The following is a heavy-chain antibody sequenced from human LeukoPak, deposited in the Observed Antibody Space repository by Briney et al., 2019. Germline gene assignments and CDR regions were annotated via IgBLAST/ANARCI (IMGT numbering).Heavy chain of an antibody. D-gene: IGHD1-26*01. CDR2: ISYDGSNK. J-gene: IGHJ3*02. V-gene: IGHV3-30*01. Sequence: GGSLRLSCAASGFTFSSYAMHWIRQAPGKGLEWVAVISYDGSNKYYADSVKGRFTISRDNSKNTLYLQMNSLRAEDTAVYYCARRGGSYSYHAFDIWGQGTMVTVSS. CDR1: GFTFSSYA. CDR3: ARRGGSYSYHAFDI.